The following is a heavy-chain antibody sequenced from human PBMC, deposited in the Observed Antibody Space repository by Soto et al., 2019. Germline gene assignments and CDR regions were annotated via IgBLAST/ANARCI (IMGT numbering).Heavy chain of an antibody. CDR1: GYSFTSYW. V-gene: IGHV5-51*01. J-gene: IGHJ5*02. Sequence: PGESLKISCKGSGYSFTSYWIGWVRQMPGKGLEWMGIIYPGDSDTRYSPSFQGQVTISADKSISTAYLQWSSLKASDTAMYYCARRAHSGSRPAARNNWFDPWGQGTLVTVSS. D-gene: IGHD1-26*01. CDR3: ARRAHSGSRPAARNNWFDP. CDR2: IYPGDSDT.